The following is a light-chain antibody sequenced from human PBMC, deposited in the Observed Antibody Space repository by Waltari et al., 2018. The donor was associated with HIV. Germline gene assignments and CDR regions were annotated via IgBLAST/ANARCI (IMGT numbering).Light chain of an antibody. J-gene: IGLJ2*01. Sequence: SYELTQPPSVSVSPGQTAGTTCSGDVLSKQFVYWYQQKTRQAPSLLIYKDSQRPSEVPERFSVSTSGTTVTLTITAVLAEDEAEYYCQSADKNIKSVVCGGGTKLTVL. CDR3: QSADKNIKSVV. CDR2: KDS. V-gene: IGLV3-25*03. CDR1: VLSKQF.